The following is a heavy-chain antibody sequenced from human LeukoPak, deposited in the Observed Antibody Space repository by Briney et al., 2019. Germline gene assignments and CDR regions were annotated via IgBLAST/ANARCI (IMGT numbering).Heavy chain of an antibody. D-gene: IGHD5-18*01. CDR3: ARETWIQLAQTDAFDI. V-gene: IGHV4-59*01. J-gene: IGHJ3*02. CDR2: IYYSGST. Sequence: SETLSLTCTVSGGSISSYYWSWIRQPPGKGLEWIGYIYYSGSTNYNPSLKSRVTISVDTSKNQFSLKLSSVTAADTAVYYCARETWIQLAQTDAFDIWGQGTMDTVSS. CDR1: GGSISSYY.